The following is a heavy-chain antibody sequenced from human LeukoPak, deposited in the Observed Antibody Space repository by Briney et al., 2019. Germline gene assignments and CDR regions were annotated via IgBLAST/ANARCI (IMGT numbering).Heavy chain of an antibody. D-gene: IGHD4-11*01. CDR1: GFTFDDYG. Sequence: GGSLRLSCAASGFTFDDYGMSWVRQAPGKGLEWVSGINWNGGSTGYAGSVKGRFTISRDNSKNTLYLQMNSLRAEDTAVYYCAKVLDYSNADYWGQGTLVTVSS. V-gene: IGHV3-20*04. CDR2: INWNGGST. CDR3: AKVLDYSNADY. J-gene: IGHJ4*02.